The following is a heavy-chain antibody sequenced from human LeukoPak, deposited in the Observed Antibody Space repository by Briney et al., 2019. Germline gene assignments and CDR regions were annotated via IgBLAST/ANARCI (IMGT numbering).Heavy chain of an antibody. D-gene: IGHD4-17*01. J-gene: IGHJ4*02. CDR1: GFTFSSYA. V-gene: IGHV3-23*01. CDR3: AKEPDYGDYFDD. CDR2: ISGSGGST. Sequence: GGSLRLSCAASGFTFSSYAMSWVPHAPGKGLEWVSAISGSGGSTYYADSVKGRFTISRDNSKNTLYLQMNSLRAEDTAVYYCAKEPDYGDYFDDWGQGTLVTVSS.